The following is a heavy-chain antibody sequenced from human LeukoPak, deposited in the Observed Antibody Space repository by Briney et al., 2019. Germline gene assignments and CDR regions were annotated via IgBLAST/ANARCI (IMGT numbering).Heavy chain of an antibody. V-gene: IGHV3-23*01. J-gene: IGHJ4*02. CDR1: LFSLYDYT. CDR2: INHLGHT. CDR3: AGYEIIEVRETWYVFAY. D-gene: IGHD3-22*01. Sequence: PGGSLRLSCIHPLFSLYDYTRCTVRQAPGKGLECVASINHLGHTFYADSVKGRFTISRDNSRNTLFLQMNSLRADNTAHYFCAGYEIIEVRETWYVFAYCGRGTPVTVSS.